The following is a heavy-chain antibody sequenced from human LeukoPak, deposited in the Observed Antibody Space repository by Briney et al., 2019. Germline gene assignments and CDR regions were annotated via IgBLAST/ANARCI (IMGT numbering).Heavy chain of an antibody. CDR1: GGSISSGDYY. V-gene: IGHV4-30-4*08. CDR2: IYYSGST. J-gene: IGHJ5*02. D-gene: IGHD2-2*01. CDR3: ARVPAALNWFDP. Sequence: SQTLSLTCTVSGGSISSGDYYWSWIRQPPGKGLEWIGYIYYSGSTYYNPSPKSRVTISVDTSKNQFSLKLSSVTAAGTAVYYCARVPAALNWFDPWGQGTLVTVSS.